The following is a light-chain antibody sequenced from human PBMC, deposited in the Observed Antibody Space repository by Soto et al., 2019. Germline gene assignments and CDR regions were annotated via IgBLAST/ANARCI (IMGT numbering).Light chain of an antibody. CDR3: EPSYSTPSWT. J-gene: IGKJ1*01. Sequence: DIQLTQSPSSLSASVGDRVTITCRASQSISSYLTWYQHKPGKAPKLLIDAASSLQSGVPPRFSGSGSGTDFNPTISGLQPEDFATYYCEPSYSTPSWTCGNGNKVESK. CDR1: QSISSY. CDR2: AAS. V-gene: IGKV1-39*01.